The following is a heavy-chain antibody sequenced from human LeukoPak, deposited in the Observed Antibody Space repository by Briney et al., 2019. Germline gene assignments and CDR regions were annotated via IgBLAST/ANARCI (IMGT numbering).Heavy chain of an antibody. CDR2: IIPIFGTA. V-gene: IGHV1-69*06. CDR3: ARDQGGGSYYRDPQTYYFDY. J-gene: IGHJ4*02. CDR1: GGTFSSYA. D-gene: IGHD1-26*01. Sequence: SVKVSCKASGGTFSSYAISWVRQAPGQGLEWMGRIIPIFGTANYAQKFQGRVTITADKSTSTAYMELSSVRSEDTAVYYCARDQGGGSYYRDPQTYYFDYWGQGTLVTVSS.